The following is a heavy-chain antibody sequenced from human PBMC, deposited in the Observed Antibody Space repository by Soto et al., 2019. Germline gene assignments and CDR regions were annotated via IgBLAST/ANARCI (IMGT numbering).Heavy chain of an antibody. J-gene: IGHJ4*02. CDR3: AHRYSSGWFDY. CDR1: GFSLSTNGVG. CDR2: IYWDDDK. V-gene: IGHV2-5*02. Sequence: QITLKESGPTVVKPTQTLTLTCTFSGFSLSTNGVGVGWIRQSPGKALEWLAFIYWDDDKRPSPSLKSRLTXTXAPPKNPVVRTMTNLDPVDTATYYCAHRYSSGWFDYWGQGTLVTVSS. D-gene: IGHD6-19*01.